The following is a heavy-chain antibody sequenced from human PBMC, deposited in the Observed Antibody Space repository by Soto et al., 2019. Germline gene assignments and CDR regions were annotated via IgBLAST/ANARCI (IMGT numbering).Heavy chain of an antibody. CDR2: MYYSWAT. V-gene: IGHV4-39*01. J-gene: IGHJ4*02. D-gene: IGHD3-16*01. Sequence: QLQLQESGPGLVKPSETLSLACTVSGGSISSNSYYWDWIRQPPGKGLEWIGSMYYSWATYHNPSIQRRVTISVDTSKNQFSLHLSSVTAADTAVYYCARHAAYDSVWGKSDGSDYWGQGTLVTVSS. CDR3: ARHAAYDSVWGKSDGSDY. CDR1: GGSISSNSYY.